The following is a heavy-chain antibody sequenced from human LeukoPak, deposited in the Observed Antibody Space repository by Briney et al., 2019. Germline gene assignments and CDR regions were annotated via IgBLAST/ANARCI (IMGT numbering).Heavy chain of an antibody. CDR1: GFTFSSYS. D-gene: IGHD2-21*02. J-gene: IGHJ5*02. Sequence: PGGSLRLSCAASGFTFSSYSMNWVRQAPGKGLEWVSYISSSSSTIYYADSVKGRFTISRDNSKNTLYLQMNSLRAEDTAVYYCAKDSSFRDGDWFDPWGQGTLVTVSS. CDR3: AKDSSFRDGDWFDP. V-gene: IGHV3-48*01. CDR2: ISSSSSTI.